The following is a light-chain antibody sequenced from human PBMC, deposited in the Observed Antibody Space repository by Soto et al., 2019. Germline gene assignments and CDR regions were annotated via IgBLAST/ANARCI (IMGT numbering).Light chain of an antibody. Sequence: TQSPGTLSLSPGERATLSCRASQSISSYLNWYQQKPGKPPKVLIYGAYNLQSGVQPRFSGSGSGTDFTLAIRSLQPEDSATYYCIQDINYPWTFGQGTKVDIK. J-gene: IGKJ1*01. CDR1: QSISSY. CDR2: GAY. V-gene: IGKV1-6*01. CDR3: IQDINYPWT.